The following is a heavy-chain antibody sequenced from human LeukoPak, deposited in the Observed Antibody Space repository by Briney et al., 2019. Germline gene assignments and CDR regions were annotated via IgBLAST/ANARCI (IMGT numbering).Heavy chain of an antibody. D-gene: IGHD2-2*01. CDR1: GYTFIDYY. CDR3: ARVKKLMPEFEF. J-gene: IGHJ4*02. V-gene: IGHV1-2*02. CDR2: INPNSGAT. Sequence: ASVKVSCKSSGYTFIDYYIHWVRQAPGQGLEWMGWINPNSGATKYAQKFQGRVSMTRDTSINTAYMDLTNLRSDDTAIFYCARVKKLMPEFEFWGQGTLATVSS.